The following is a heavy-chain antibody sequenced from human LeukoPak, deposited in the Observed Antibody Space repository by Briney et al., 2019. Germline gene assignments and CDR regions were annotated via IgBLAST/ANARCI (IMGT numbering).Heavy chain of an antibody. J-gene: IGHJ4*02. CDR2: VGGGGDTT. CDR1: GFAFSAYA. Sequence: GGSLRLSCAASGFAFSAYAMSWVRQAPGKGLEWVSTVGGGGDTTSYADSVKGRFTISRDNAKHTLYLQMNRLTAEDTAVYDCAKETYGIGWDYFDSWGQGTLVTVSS. CDR3: AKETYGIGWDYFDS. D-gene: IGHD6-19*01. V-gene: IGHV3-23*01.